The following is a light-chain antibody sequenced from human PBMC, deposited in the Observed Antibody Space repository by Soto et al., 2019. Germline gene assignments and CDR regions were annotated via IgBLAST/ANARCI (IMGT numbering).Light chain of an antibody. J-gene: IGKJ5*01. CDR2: GAS. V-gene: IGKV3-11*01. Sequence: EIVLTQSPATLSLSPGERATLSCRASQSVSRYLAWYQQKPGQAPRLLIYGASNRAAGIPARFSGLGSGTDFTLTISSLEPEDFAVYYCQQRSNWPSITFGQGTRLEIK. CDR3: QQRSNWPSIT. CDR1: QSVSRY.